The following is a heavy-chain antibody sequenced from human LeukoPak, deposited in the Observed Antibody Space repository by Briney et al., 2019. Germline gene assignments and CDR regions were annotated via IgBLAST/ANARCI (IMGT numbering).Heavy chain of an antibody. CDR2: IWYDGNNK. D-gene: IGHD5-12*01. Sequence: PGRTLRLSCAASGFTFSSYGMHWVRQAPGEGLEWVAVIWYDGNNKYYGDSVKGRFTISRDNSKNTLYLQMNSLRAEDTALYYCARDRSEYSGFFDYWGQGTLVTVSS. V-gene: IGHV3-33*01. J-gene: IGHJ4*02. CDR1: GFTFSSYG. CDR3: ARDRSEYSGFFDY.